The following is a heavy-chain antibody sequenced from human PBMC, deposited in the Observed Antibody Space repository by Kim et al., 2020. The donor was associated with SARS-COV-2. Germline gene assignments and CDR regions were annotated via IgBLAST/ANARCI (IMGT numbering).Heavy chain of an antibody. CDR2: IYYSGST. Sequence: SETLSLTCTVSGGSISSSSYYWGWIRQPPGKGLEWIGSIYYSGSTYYNPSLKSRVTISVDTSKNQFSLKLSSVTAADTAVYYCARRSINNLWFGELGQYYFDYWGQGTLVTVSS. J-gene: IGHJ4*02. CDR1: GGSISSSSYY. V-gene: IGHV4-39*01. CDR3: ARRSINNLWFGELGQYYFDY. D-gene: IGHD3-10*01.